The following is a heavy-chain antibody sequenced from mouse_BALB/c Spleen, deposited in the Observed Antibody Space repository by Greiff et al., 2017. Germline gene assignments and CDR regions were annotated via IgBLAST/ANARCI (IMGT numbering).Heavy chain of an antibody. CDR3: ARGTGKGFAY. Sequence: EVKLVESGAELVRPGALVKLSCKASGFNIKDYYMHWVKQRPEQGLEWIGWIDPENGNTIYDPKFQGKASITADTSSNTAYLQLSSLTSEDTAVYYCARGTGKGFAYWGQGTLVTVSA. CDR2: IDPENGNT. CDR1: GFNIKDYY. D-gene: IGHD4-1*01. J-gene: IGHJ3*01. V-gene: IGHV14-1*02.